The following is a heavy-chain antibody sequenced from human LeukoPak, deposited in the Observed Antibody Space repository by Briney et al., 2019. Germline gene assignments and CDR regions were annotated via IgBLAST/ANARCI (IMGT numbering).Heavy chain of an antibody. CDR2: IYYSGST. CDR1: GGSISSYY. CDR3: ARGTTIAAAADDAFDI. D-gene: IGHD6-13*01. J-gene: IGHJ3*02. V-gene: IGHV4-59*01. Sequence: SETLSLTCTVSGGSISSYYWSWIRQPPGKGLEWIGYIYYSGSTNYNPSLKSRVTVSVDTSKNQFSLKLSSVTAADTAVYYCARGTTIAAAADDAFDIWGQGTMVTVSS.